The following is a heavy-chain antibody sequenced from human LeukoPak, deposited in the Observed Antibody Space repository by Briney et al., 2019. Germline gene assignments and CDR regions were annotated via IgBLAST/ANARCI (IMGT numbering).Heavy chain of an antibody. Sequence: SQTLSLTCVISGDSVSSNSVTWHWIRQSPSRGLEWLGRTYYRSKWYNDYAVSLKSRIIINPDTSKNQLSLQLNSVTPEDTAVYYCARGAPAFDSWGQGTLVTVSS. J-gene: IGHJ4*02. CDR3: ARGAPAFDS. D-gene: IGHD3-10*01. V-gene: IGHV6-1*01. CDR2: TYYRSKWYN. CDR1: GDSVSSNSVT.